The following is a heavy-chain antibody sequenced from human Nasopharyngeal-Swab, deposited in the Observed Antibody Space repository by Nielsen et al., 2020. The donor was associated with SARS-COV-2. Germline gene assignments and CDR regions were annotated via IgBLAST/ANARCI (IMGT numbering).Heavy chain of an antibody. CDR2: IIPIFGTA. J-gene: IGHJ4*02. D-gene: IGHD6-13*01. V-gene: IGHV1-69*01. CDR3: AGGEGPLGYFDY. Sequence: WVRQVPGQGLEWMGGIIPIFGTANYAQKFQGRVTITADESTSTAYMELSSLRSEDTAVYYCAGGEGPLGYFDYWGQGTLVTVSS.